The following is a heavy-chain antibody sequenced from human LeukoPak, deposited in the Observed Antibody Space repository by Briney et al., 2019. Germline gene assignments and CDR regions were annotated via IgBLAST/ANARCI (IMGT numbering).Heavy chain of an antibody. J-gene: IGHJ5*02. CDR3: AREQRGYSYGIPLFRWFDP. CDR1: GGTFSSYA. D-gene: IGHD5-18*01. Sequence: SVKASCKASGGTFSSYAISWVRQAPGQGLEWMGGIIPIFGTANYAQKFQGRVTITADESTSTAYMELSSLRSEDTAVYYCAREQRGYSYGIPLFRWFDPWGQGTLVTVSS. V-gene: IGHV1-69*01. CDR2: IIPIFGTA.